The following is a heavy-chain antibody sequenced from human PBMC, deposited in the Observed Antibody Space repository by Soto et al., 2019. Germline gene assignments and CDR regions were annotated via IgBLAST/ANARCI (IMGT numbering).Heavy chain of an antibody. CDR2: ISGSGGCT. CDR1: GFTFNNYA. J-gene: IGHJ6*03. D-gene: IGHD6-6*01. CDR3: AKDRDPRDLYEYYYFMDV. Sequence: EVQLLESGGGLVQPGESLRLSCVASGFTFNNYAMTWVRQAPGKGLEWVSGISGSGGCTYYADSLRGPFTISRNNTKNMLYLHMNSLRVEDTAVYYCAKDRDPRDLYEYYYFMDVWGKGTTVTVSS. V-gene: IGHV3-23*01.